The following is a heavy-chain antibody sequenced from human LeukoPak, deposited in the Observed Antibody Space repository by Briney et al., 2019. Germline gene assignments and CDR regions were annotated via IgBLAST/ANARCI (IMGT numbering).Heavy chain of an antibody. CDR2: IHYTGST. D-gene: IGHD6-6*01. J-gene: IGHJ6*03. V-gene: IGHV4-59*01. CDR1: GGSINSYY. Sequence: SETLSLTCSVSGGSINSYYWSWIRQPPGKGLECIGYIHYTGSTNYNPSLKSRVTISVDTSKNQFSLKLTSVTAADTAMYYCARLPTLEYSSSSLRGGYYYYYYMDVWGKGTTVTVSS. CDR3: ARLPTLEYSSSSLRGGYYYYYYMDV.